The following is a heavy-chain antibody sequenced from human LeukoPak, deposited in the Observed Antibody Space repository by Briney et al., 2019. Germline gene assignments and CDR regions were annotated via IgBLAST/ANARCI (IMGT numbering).Heavy chain of an antibody. D-gene: IGHD3-10*01. Sequence: GESLKISCKGSGYSFTSYWISWVRQMPGKGLEWMGRIDPSDSYTNYSPSFQGHVTISADESISTAYLQWSSLKASDTAMYYCARLDYYGSGSYYNEDYWGQGTLVTVSS. V-gene: IGHV5-10-1*01. CDR2: IDPSDSYT. CDR3: ARLDYYGSGSYYNEDY. CDR1: GYSFTSYW. J-gene: IGHJ4*02.